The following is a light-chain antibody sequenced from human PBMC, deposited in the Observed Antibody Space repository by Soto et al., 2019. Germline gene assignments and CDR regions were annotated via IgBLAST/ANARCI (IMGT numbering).Light chain of an antibody. Sequence: QSVLTQPPSASGAPGQRVTISCTGSSSNIGAGYDVHWYQQVPGTAPKLLIYGSINRPSGVPDRFSGSKSGTSASLAITGLQADDEADYYCQSYDSSLTVVFGGGTKLTVL. CDR3: QSYDSSLTVV. J-gene: IGLJ2*01. CDR1: SSNIGAGYD. V-gene: IGLV1-40*01. CDR2: GSI.